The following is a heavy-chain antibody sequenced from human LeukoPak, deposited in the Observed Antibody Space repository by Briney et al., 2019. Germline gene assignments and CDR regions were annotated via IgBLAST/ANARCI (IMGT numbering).Heavy chain of an antibody. CDR1: GFTFSSYS. D-gene: IGHD6-6*01. Sequence: GGSLRLSCAASGFTFSSYSMNWVRQAPGKGLEWVSSISSSSYIYYADSVKGRFTISRDNAKNSLYLQMNSLRAEDTAVYYCARDRQSIAARPVSWFDPWGQGTMVTVSS. V-gene: IGHV3-21*01. J-gene: IGHJ3*01. CDR3: ARDRQSIAARPVSWFDP. CDR2: ISSSSYI.